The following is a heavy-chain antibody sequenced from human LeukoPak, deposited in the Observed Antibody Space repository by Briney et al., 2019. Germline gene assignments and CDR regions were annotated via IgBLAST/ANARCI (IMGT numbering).Heavy chain of an antibody. CDR1: GFTFSSYA. CDR2: ISYDGSNK. D-gene: IGHD2-15*01. CDR3: ARVNCSGGSCYLGSYYYGMDV. Sequence: GGSLRLSCAASGFTFSSYAMHWVRQAPGKGLEWVAVISYDGSNKYYADSVKGRFTISRDNSKNTLYLQMNSLRAEDTAVYYCARVNCSGGSCYLGSYYYGMDVWGQGTTVTVSS. J-gene: IGHJ6*02. V-gene: IGHV3-30-3*01.